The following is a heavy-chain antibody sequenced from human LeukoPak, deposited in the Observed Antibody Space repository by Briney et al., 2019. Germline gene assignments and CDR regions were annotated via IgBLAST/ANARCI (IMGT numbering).Heavy chain of an antibody. J-gene: IGHJ5*02. CDR3: ARQIVGATSVWFDP. CDR2: IYYSGST. CDR1: GGSISSSSYY. D-gene: IGHD1-26*01. Sequence: SETLSLTCTVSGGSISSSSYYWGWIRQPPGKGLEWIGSIYYSGSTYYNPSLKSRVTISVDTSKNQFSLKLSSVTAADTAVYYCARQIVGATSVWFDPCGQGTLVTVSS. V-gene: IGHV4-39*01.